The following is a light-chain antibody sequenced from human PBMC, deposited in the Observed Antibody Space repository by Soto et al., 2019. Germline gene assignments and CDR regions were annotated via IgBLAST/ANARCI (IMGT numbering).Light chain of an antibody. CDR1: SGHSSYA. CDR3: QTWGTGIQDVV. CDR2: IKSDGGH. Sequence: QLVLTQSPSASASLGASVKLTCTLSSGHSSYAIAWHQQQPEKGPRYLMKIKSDGGHTKGDGIPDRFSGSSSGAERYLTISSLQSEDEADYYCQTWGTGIQDVVFGGGTKLTVL. V-gene: IGLV4-69*01. J-gene: IGLJ2*01.